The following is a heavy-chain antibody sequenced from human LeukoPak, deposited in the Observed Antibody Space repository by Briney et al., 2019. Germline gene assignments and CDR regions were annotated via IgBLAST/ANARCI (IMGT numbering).Heavy chain of an antibody. CDR1: GFTFSSYV. CDR3: ARGVEPLAANTLAY. V-gene: IGHV3-23*01. J-gene: IGHJ4*02. Sequence: GGSLRLSCAASGFTFSSYVMSWVRQAPGKGLEWVSALSGSGGDTYYTDSVKGRFTISRDNSKNTLYLQMNSLRAEDTAVYYCARGVEPLAANTLAYWGQGTLVTVSS. D-gene: IGHD1-14*01. CDR2: LSGSGGDT.